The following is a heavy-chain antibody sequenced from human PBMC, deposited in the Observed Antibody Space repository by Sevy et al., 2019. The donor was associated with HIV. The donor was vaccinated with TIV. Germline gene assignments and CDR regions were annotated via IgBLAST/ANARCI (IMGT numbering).Heavy chain of an antibody. CDR3: AKAIVVVTAVYYFDY. Sequence: GGSLRLSCAASGFTFSSYAMSWVRQAPGKGLEWVSAFSGSGGSTYYAYSVKGRFTISRDNSKNTLYLQMNSLRAEDTAVYYCAKAIVVVTAVYYFDYWGQGTLVTVSS. CDR1: GFTFSSYA. V-gene: IGHV3-23*01. CDR2: FSGSGGST. J-gene: IGHJ4*02. D-gene: IGHD2-21*02.